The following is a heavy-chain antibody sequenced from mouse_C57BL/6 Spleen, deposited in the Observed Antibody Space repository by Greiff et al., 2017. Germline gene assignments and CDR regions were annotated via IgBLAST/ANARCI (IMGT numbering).Heavy chain of an antibody. Sequence: QVQLQQSGAELMKPGASVKLSCKASGYTFTGYWIEWVKQRPGHGLEWIGEIFPESGSTNYNEKFKGKATLTADTSSITAYMQLSSLTTEDSAVCCCSTRRGLSFDYWGQGTTLTVSS. J-gene: IGHJ2*01. CDR2: IFPESGST. CDR3: STRRGLSFDY. CDR1: GYTFTGYW. V-gene: IGHV1-9*01. D-gene: IGHD3-3*01.